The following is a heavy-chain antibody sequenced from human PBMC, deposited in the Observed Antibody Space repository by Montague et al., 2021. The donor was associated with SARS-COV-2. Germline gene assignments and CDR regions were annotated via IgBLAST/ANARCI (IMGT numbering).Heavy chain of an antibody. Sequence: SETLSLTCTVSGASVGSSDWGWIRQSPGKGLEWIGYFYSVGSTDYNPSLKSRATISRDTSKNQFSLKVRSVTAADTAVYYCARETMTAAAFDIWGQGTMVTVSS. CDR1: GASVGSSD. D-gene: IGHD2-2*01. CDR3: ARETMTAAAFDI. V-gene: IGHV4-59*02. J-gene: IGHJ3*02. CDR2: FYSVGST.